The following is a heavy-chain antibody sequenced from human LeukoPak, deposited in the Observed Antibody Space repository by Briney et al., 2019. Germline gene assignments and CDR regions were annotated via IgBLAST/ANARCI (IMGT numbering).Heavy chain of an antibody. CDR3: ARLAVAARCFDY. CDR2: IYYSGST. V-gene: IGHV4-39*01. D-gene: IGHD6-6*01. J-gene: IGHJ4*02. CDR1: GGSISSSSYY. Sequence: SETLSLTCTVSGGSISSSSYYWGWIRQPPGKGLEWIGSIYYSGSTYYNPSLKSRVTISVGTSKNQFSLKLSSVTAADTAVYYCARLAVAARCFDYWGQGTLVTVSS.